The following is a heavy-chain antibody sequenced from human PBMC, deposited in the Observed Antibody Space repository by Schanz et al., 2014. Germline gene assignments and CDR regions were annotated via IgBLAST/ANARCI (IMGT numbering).Heavy chain of an antibody. Sequence: EVQLLESGGGLVQPGGSLRLSCAVSGFIVRSNYMTWVRQAPGKGLEWVSGITGASDHIDYAESVKGRFTISRDNSKNTLYLQMDSLRAEDTAVYFCAKKVPAYNPFDSWGQGTLVTVSS. CDR3: AKKVPAYNPFDS. V-gene: IGHV3-23*01. CDR2: ITGASDHI. D-gene: IGHD1-1*01. CDR1: GFIVRSNY. J-gene: IGHJ4*02.